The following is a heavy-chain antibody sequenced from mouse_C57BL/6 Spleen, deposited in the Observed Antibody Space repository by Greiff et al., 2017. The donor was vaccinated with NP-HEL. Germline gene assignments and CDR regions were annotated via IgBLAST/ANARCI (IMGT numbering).Heavy chain of an antibody. Sequence: EVKVVESGGGLVQSGRSLRLSCATSGFTFSDFYMEWVRQAPGKGLEWIAASRNKANDYTTEYSASVKGRFIVSRDTSQSILYLQMNALRAEDTAIYYCASGYYGYRAMDYWGQGTSVTVSS. J-gene: IGHJ4*01. CDR1: GFTFSDFY. CDR3: ASGYYGYRAMDY. CDR2: SRNKANDYTT. D-gene: IGHD2-2*01. V-gene: IGHV7-1*01.